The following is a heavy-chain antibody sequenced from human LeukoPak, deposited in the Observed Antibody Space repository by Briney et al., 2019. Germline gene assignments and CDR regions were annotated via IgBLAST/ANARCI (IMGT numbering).Heavy chain of an antibody. CDR1: GFTVSSNY. J-gene: IGHJ6*02. D-gene: IGHD4-11*01. V-gene: IGHV3-53*01. CDR3: ARVDDYTTSYGMDV. CDR2: IYSGGST. Sequence: GGSLRLSCAASGFTVSSNYMSWVRQAPGKGLEWVPVIYSGGSTYYADSVKGRFTISRDNSKNTLYLQMNSLRAEDTAVYYCARVDDYTTSYGMDVWGQGTTVTVSS.